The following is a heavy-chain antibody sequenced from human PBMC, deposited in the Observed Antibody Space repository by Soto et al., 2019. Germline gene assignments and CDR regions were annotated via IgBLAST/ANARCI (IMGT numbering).Heavy chain of an antibody. D-gene: IGHD3-22*01. CDR2: ISAYNGNT. Sequence: QVQLVQSGAEVKKPGASVKVSCKASGYTFTSYGISWVRQAPGQGLEWMGWISAYNGNTNYAQKVQGTVTMTTDTSTSTAYMELRSLRSDDTTVYYCARGALGAKWLLLNYWGQGTLVTVSS. CDR1: GYTFTSYG. J-gene: IGHJ4*02. CDR3: ARGALGAKWLLLNY. V-gene: IGHV1-18*04.